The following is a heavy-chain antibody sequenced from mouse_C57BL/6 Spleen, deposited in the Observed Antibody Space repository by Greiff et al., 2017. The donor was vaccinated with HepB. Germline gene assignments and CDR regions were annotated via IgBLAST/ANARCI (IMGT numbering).Heavy chain of an antibody. CDR1: GYTFTDYE. CDR2: IDPETGGT. J-gene: IGHJ1*03. V-gene: IGHV1-15*01. D-gene: IGHD1-1*01. Sequence: VKLMESGAELVRPGASVTLSCKASGYTFTDYEMHWVKQTPVHGLEWIGAIDPETGGTAYNQKFKGKAILTADKSSSTAYMELRSLTSEDSAVYYCTRIGGSRSPWYFDVWGTGTTVTVSS. CDR3: TRIGGSRSPWYFDV.